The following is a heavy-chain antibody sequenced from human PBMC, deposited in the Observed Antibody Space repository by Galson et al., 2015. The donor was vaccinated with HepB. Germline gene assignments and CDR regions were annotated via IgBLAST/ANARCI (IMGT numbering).Heavy chain of an antibody. D-gene: IGHD5-12*01. Sequence: SVKVSCKASGYTFTSYGISWVRQAPGQGLEWMGWISAYNGNTNYAQKLQGRVTMTTDTSTSTAYMELRSLRSDDTAVYYCARENANSGYDYYYYYYYMDVWGKGTTVTASS. CDR2: ISAYNGNT. V-gene: IGHV1-18*01. CDR3: ARENANSGYDYYYYYYYMDV. CDR1: GYTFTSYG. J-gene: IGHJ6*03.